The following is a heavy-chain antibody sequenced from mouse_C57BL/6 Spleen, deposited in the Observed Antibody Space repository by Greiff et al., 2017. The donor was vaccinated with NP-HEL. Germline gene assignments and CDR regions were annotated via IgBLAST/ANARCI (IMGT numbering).Heavy chain of an antibody. CDR1: GYAFSSSW. Sequence: QVQLQQSGPELVKPGASVKISCKASGYAFSSSWMNWVKQRPGKGLEWIGRIYPGDGDTNYNGKFKGKATLTADKSSSTAYMQLSSLTSEDSAVYFCARTDYYGSSCWYFDVWGTGTTVTVSS. CDR3: ARTDYYGSSCWYFDV. CDR2: IYPGDGDT. J-gene: IGHJ1*03. D-gene: IGHD1-1*01. V-gene: IGHV1-82*01.